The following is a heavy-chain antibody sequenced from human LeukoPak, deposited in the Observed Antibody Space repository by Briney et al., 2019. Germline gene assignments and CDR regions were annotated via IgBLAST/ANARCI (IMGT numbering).Heavy chain of an antibody. CDR3: VLGSPFDY. D-gene: IGHD3-10*01. CDR2: ISSSSRSI. Sequence: GRSLRLSCAASGFTFSSYGMHWVRQAPGKGLEWVSYISSSSRSIYYADSVKGRFTISRDNANNSLSLQMNSLRDEDTAVYYCVLGSPFDYWGQGTLVTVSS. V-gene: IGHV3-48*02. J-gene: IGHJ4*02. CDR1: GFTFSSYG.